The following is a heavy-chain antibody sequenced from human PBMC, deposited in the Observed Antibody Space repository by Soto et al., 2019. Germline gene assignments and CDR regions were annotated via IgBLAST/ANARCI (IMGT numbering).Heavy chain of an antibody. J-gene: IGHJ4*02. CDR1: GFTFSSYA. Sequence: GGSLRLSCAASGFTFSSYALSWVRQAPGKGLEWVSGISVSGANKYYADAVKGRFTISRDNSKNTLYLQMNNLRAEDTAVYYCADGGEWSFNFVYWGQGTQVTVSS. V-gene: IGHV3-23*01. D-gene: IGHD3-3*01. CDR2: ISVSGANK. CDR3: ADGGEWSFNFVY.